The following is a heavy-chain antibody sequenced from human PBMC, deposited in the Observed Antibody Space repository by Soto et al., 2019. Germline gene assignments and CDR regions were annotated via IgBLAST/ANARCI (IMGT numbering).Heavy chain of an antibody. CDR2: ISSSSSTI. V-gene: IGHV3-48*01. J-gene: IGHJ6*02. CDR1: GFTFSSYS. Sequence: EVQLVESGGGLVQPGGSLRLSCAASGFTFSSYSMNWVRQAPGKGLEWVSYISSSSSTIYYADSVKGRFTISRDNAKNSLYLQMNSLRAEDTAVYYCAREGAYYYYGMDVWGQVTTVTVSS. CDR3: AREGAYYYYGMDV.